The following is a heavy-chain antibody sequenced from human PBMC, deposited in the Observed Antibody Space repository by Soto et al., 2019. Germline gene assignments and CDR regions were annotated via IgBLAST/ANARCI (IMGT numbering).Heavy chain of an antibody. D-gene: IGHD2-21*02. CDR2: IYWYDED. V-gene: IGHV2-5*01. J-gene: IGHJ5*02. CDR3: AHKWADCIGPDCYHWFDP. Sequence: HITWKETGHTLVKPKQPLPLSCAFPGLSLSTRGVAVGWIRQCPGKALEWLPLIYWYDEDRYSQSLTTRLTITKDTSKNQVFLTMTNMDPVDTSTYYCAHKWADCIGPDCYHWFDPWGQGTLVTVSS. CDR1: GLSLSTRGVA.